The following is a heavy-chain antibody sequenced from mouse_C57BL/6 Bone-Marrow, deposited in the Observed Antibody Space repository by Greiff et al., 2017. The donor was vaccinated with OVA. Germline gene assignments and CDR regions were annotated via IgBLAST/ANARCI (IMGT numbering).Heavy chain of an antibody. D-gene: IGHD2-2*01. J-gene: IGHJ1*03. CDR2: IDPSDSYT. CDR1: GYTFTSYW. V-gene: IGHV1-59*01. CDR3: ARSTMVTNWYFDV. Sequence: QVQLQQPGAELVRPGTSVKLSCKASGYTFTSYWMHWVKQRPGQGLEWIGVIDPSDSYTNYNQKFKGKATLTVDTSSSTAYMQLRSLTSEDSAVYYCARSTMVTNWYFDVWGTGTTGTVSS.